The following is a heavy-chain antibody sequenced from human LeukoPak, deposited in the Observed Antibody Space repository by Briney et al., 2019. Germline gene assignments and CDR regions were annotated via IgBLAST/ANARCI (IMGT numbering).Heavy chain of an antibody. CDR2: ISFDGSDA. Sequence: GGSLRLSCAASGFTFSGFWMHWVRQAPGKGLVWVSCISFDGSDATYADSVKGRFTISRDNAKNSLYLQMNSLRAEDTAVYYCARDSPAVTDYWGQGTLVTVSS. CDR3: ARDSPAVTDY. CDR1: GFTFSGFW. V-gene: IGHV3-74*01. J-gene: IGHJ4*02.